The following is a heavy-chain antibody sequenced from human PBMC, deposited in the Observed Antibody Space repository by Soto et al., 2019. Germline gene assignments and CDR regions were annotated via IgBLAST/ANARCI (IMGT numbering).Heavy chain of an antibody. CDR1: GGTFSSYA. Sequence: SVKVSCKASGGTFSSYAISWVRQAPGQGLEWMGGIIPIFGTANYAQKFQGRVTITADESTSTAYMELSSLRSEDTAVYYCASTVRALGRTFDYWGQGTLVTVSS. V-gene: IGHV1-69*13. CDR3: ASTVRALGRTFDY. D-gene: IGHD4-17*01. J-gene: IGHJ4*02. CDR2: IIPIFGTA.